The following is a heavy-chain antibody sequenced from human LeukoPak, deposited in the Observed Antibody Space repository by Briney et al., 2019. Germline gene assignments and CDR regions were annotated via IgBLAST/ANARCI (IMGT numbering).Heavy chain of an antibody. CDR1: GGSISSHY. CDR3: ARDRCSGGSCYFDY. V-gene: IGHV4-59*11. J-gene: IGHJ4*02. Sequence: PSETLSLTCTVSGGSISSHYWSWIRQPPGKGLEWIGYIYYSGSTNYNPSLKSRVTISVDTSKNQFSLKLSSVTAADTAVYYCARDRCSGGSCYFDYWGQGTLVTVSS. CDR2: IYYSGST. D-gene: IGHD2-15*01.